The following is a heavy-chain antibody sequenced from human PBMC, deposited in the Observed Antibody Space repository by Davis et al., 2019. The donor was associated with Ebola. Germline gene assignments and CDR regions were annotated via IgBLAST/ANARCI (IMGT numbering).Heavy chain of an antibody. J-gene: IGHJ4*02. D-gene: IGHD1-1*01. CDR1: AYTFTSYY. CDR3: ARAQFPTTSDH. CDR2: INPNSGGT. Sequence: AASVKVSCKASAYTFTSYYIHWVRQAPGQRPEWMGLINPNSGGTHFAQKFQGRVTMTRDTFVSTVYMKLSRMTSDDTAVYCCARAQFPTTSDHWGQGTLVTVSS. V-gene: IGHV1-2*06.